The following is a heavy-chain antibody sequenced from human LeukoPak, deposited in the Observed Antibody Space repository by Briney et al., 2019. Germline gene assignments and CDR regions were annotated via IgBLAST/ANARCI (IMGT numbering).Heavy chain of an antibody. D-gene: IGHD3-10*01. CDR3: AKDGFDQLDY. CDR1: GFTFSSYG. J-gene: IGHJ4*02. Sequence: GGSLRLSCAASGFTFSSYGTHWVRQAPGKGLGWVAFIRYDGSNKYYADSVKGRFTISRDNSKNTLYLQMNSLRAEDTAVYYCAKDGFDQLDYWGQGTLVTVSS. CDR2: IRYDGSNK. V-gene: IGHV3-30*02.